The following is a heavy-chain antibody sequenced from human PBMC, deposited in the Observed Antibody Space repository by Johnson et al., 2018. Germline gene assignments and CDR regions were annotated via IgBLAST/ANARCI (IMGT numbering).Heavy chain of an antibody. Sequence: VRLGQCGGGLVQPGGSLRLWCAASGFTFSSYSMNWVRQAPGKGLEWVAYIRSSGRGIHYADSLKGRFTISRDNAKKSLYLQMNSLRDEDRAVYYCARERNQQLPSRYYYYYMDFWGKGTTVTVSS. D-gene: IGHD1-14*01. CDR2: IRSSGRGI. CDR1: GFTFSSYS. CDR3: ARERNQQLPSRYYYYYMDF. V-gene: IGHV3-48*02. J-gene: IGHJ6*03.